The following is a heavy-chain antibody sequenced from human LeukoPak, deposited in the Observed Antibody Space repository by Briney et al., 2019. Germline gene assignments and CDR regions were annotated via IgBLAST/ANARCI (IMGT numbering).Heavy chain of an antibody. Sequence: VSVKVSCKASGYSFSAYYMHWVRQAPGQGLDWMGVINPSGGSTSYALKFQDRVTVSRDTSTSTVYMELSSLRSDDAAVYFCATSGSYHKYYFDYWGKGTLVTVSP. CDR3: ATSGSYHKYYFDY. CDR1: GYSFSAYY. D-gene: IGHD1-26*01. V-gene: IGHV1-46*01. J-gene: IGHJ4*02. CDR2: INPSGGST.